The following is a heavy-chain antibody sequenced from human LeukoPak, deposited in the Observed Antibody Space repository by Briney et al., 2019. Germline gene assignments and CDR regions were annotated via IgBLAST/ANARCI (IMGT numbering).Heavy chain of an antibody. CDR3: ARVSGYGGNSGV. Sequence: LETLSLTCTVSGGSISSYYWSWIRQPPGKGLEWIGYIYYSGSTNYNPSLKSRVTISVDASKNQFSLNLTSVTAADTAVYYCARVSGYGGNSGVWGQGTLVTVSS. CDR1: GGSISSYY. D-gene: IGHD4-23*01. J-gene: IGHJ4*02. CDR2: IYYSGST. V-gene: IGHV4-59*01.